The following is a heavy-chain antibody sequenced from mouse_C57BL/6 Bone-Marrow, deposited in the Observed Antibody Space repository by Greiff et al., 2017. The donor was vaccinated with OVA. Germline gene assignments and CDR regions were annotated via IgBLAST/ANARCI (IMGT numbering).Heavy chain of an antibody. CDR1: GYTFTSYW. CDR2: IDPSDSYT. CDR3: SHWDGGYAMDY. J-gene: IGHJ4*01. D-gene: IGHD4-1*01. V-gene: IGHV1-59*01. Sequence: QVQLQQPGAELVRPGTSVKLSCKASGYTFTSYWMHWVKQRPGQGLEWIGVIDPSDSYTNYNQKFKGKATLTVDTSSSTAYMQLSSLTSDDYAVYYCSHWDGGYAMDYWGQGTSVTVSS.